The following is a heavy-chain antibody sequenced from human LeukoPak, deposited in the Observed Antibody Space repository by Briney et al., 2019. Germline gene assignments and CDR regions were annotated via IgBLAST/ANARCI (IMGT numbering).Heavy chain of an antibody. J-gene: IGHJ4*02. V-gene: IGHV3-23*01. CDR2: LNRGSTNT. CDR1: GFTFRSYA. D-gene: IGHD2-2*01. Sequence: GGSLRLSCAAFGFTFRSYAMGWVRQAPGKGLEWVSALNRGSTNTYYADSVRGRFTISRDNSRNTLYLQMNSLRAEDTALYYCAKCSSNNCLFDYWGQGTLVTVSS. CDR3: AKCSSNNCLFDY.